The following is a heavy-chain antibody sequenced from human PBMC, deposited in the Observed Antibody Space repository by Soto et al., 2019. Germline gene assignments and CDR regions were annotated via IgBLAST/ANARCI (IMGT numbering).Heavy chain of an antibody. D-gene: IGHD3-10*01. J-gene: IGHJ6*02. V-gene: IGHV4-34*01. CDR1: GGSFSGYY. Sequence: SETLSLTCAVYGGSFSGYYWSWIRQPPGKGLEWIGEINHSGSTNYNPSLKSRVTISVDTSKNQFSLKLSSVTAADTAVYYCASAGYYYGSGSDRRPHYYYYGMDVWGQGTTVTASS. CDR3: ASAGYYYGSGSDRRPHYYYYGMDV. CDR2: INHSGST.